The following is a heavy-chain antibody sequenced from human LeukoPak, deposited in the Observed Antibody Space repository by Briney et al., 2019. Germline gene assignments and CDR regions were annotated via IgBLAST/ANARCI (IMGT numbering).Heavy chain of an antibody. D-gene: IGHD2-2*01. Sequence: GESLKISCKGSGYIFTSYWIGWVRQMPGKGLEWMGIIYPGDSDTRYSPSFQGQVTISADKSISTAYLQWSSLKASDTAMYYCARGIGYCSSTSCPYDYWGQGTLVTVSS. J-gene: IGHJ4*02. CDR1: GYIFTSYW. V-gene: IGHV5-51*01. CDR3: ARGIGYCSSTSCPYDY. CDR2: IYPGDSDT.